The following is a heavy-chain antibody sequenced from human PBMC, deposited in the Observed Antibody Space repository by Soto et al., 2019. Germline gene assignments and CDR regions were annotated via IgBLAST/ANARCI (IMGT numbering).Heavy chain of an antibody. V-gene: IGHV4-61*08. CDR3: ARQVATFGVNYFDY. Sequence: QVQLQESGPGLVRPSETLSLTCTVSGGSVRSAGYYWSWIRQPPGKGLEWIGYIYHSGSTNYNPSLKSRVTISVDTSKNQFSLKLSSVTAADSAVYFCARQVATFGVNYFDYWGQGTLVTVSS. J-gene: IGHJ4*02. D-gene: IGHD3-3*01. CDR2: IYHSGST. CDR1: GGSVRSAGYY.